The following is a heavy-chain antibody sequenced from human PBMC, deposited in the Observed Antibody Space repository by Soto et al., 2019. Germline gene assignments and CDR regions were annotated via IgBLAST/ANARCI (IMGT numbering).Heavy chain of an antibody. V-gene: IGHV4-30-2*01. D-gene: IGHD3-16*01. Sequence: PSETLSLTCAVSGGSISSGGYSWSWIRQPPGKSLEWIGYIYPSGSTYYNPSLRSRVSISVDRSKNQFSLKLSSVTAADTAVYYCAKGGSSGGAVDAFDIWGQGTMVTVSS. CDR1: GGSISSGGYS. CDR2: IYPSGST. J-gene: IGHJ3*02. CDR3: AKGGSSGGAVDAFDI.